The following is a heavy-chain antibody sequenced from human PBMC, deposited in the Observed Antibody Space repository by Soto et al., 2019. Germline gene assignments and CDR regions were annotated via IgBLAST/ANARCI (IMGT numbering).Heavy chain of an antibody. D-gene: IGHD6-13*01. J-gene: IGHJ4*02. CDR3: AKDPHIAPRGPLDY. CDR1: GFTFDDYA. V-gene: IGHV3-9*01. Sequence: EVQLVESGGGLVQPGRSLRLSCAASGFTFDDYAMHWVRQAPGKGLEWVSGISWNSGSIGYADSVKGRFTISRDNAKNSLYLQMNSLRAEDTALYYCAKDPHIAPRGPLDYWGQGTLVTVSS. CDR2: ISWNSGSI.